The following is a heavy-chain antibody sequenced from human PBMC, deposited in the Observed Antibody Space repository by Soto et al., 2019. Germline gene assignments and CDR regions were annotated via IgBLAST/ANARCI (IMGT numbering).Heavy chain of an antibody. J-gene: IGHJ5*02. CDR3: ARRVAVTPSNWFDP. V-gene: IGHV1-69*14. D-gene: IGHD2-21*02. CDR2: IIPILGTA. Sequence: QVQLVQSGAEVKKPGSSVKVSCKASGGTFTSYGIRWVRQAPGQGLEWMGGIIPILGTANYAQKFQGRVTITADKATSTAYMELSGLRSEDTAVYYCARRVAVTPSNWFDPWGQGTLVTVSS. CDR1: GGTFTSYG.